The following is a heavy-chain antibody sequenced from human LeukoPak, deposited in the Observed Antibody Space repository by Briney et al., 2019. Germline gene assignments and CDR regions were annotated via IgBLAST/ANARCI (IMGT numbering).Heavy chain of an antibody. CDR1: GFTVSSNY. V-gene: IGHV3-53*01. D-gene: IGHD2-2*02. CDR3: ARDRFLPAAIPTNYYYYYGMDV. Sequence: HAGGSLRLSYAASGFTVSSNYMSWVRQAPGKGLEWVSVIYSGGSTYYADSVKGRFTISRDNSKNTLYLQMNSLRAEDTAVYYCARDRFLPAAIPTNYYYYYGMDVWGKGTTVTVSS. CDR2: IYSGGST. J-gene: IGHJ6*04.